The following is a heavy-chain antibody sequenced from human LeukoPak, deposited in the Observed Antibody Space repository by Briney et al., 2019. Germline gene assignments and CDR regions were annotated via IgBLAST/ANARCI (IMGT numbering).Heavy chain of an antibody. CDR2: INSGGSTI. V-gene: IGHV3-48*01. CDR3: ARLAGAAVGTSDFDY. CDR1: RFTFSSYS. J-gene: IGHJ4*02. Sequence: GGSLRLSCAASRFTFSSYSMNWVRQAPGKGLEWLSYINSGGSTIYYADSVKGRFTISRDKAKSSLYLQMNSLRAEDTAVYYCARLAGAAVGTSDFDYWGQGTLVTVSS. D-gene: IGHD6-13*01.